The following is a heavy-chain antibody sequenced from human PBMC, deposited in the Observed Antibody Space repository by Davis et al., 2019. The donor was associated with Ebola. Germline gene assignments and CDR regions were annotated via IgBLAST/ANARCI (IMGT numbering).Heavy chain of an antibody. CDR1: EFTFSSYA. CDR3: AKGEYSSSGYYYGMDV. CDR2: ISGSGGST. Sequence: GESLKISCAASEFTFSSYAMSWVRQAPGKGLEWVSAISGSGGSTYYADSVKGRFTISRDNSKNTLYLQMNSLRAEDTAVYYCAKGEYSSSGYYYGMDVWGQGTTVTVSS. D-gene: IGHD6-6*01. V-gene: IGHV3-23*01. J-gene: IGHJ6*02.